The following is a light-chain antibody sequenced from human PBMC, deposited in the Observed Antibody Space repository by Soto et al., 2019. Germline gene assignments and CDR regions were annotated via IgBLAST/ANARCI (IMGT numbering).Light chain of an antibody. CDR2: KTS. Sequence: DIHMTQSPSTLSASVGDRVTITCRASQSITMWLAWYQQKPGKAPNLLIYKTSSLESGVTSRFSGSGSGTEFTLTISSMQPDDFATYYCQHWTDYSWTFGQGTKVEVK. V-gene: IGKV1-5*03. J-gene: IGKJ1*01. CDR1: QSITMW. CDR3: QHWTDYSWT.